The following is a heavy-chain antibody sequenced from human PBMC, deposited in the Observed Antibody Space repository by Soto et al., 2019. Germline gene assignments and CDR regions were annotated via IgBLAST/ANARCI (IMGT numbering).Heavy chain of an antibody. CDR1: GYTFTRYP. V-gene: IGHV1-3*01. CDR3: ARDLGGSSGYYWFDP. Sequence: ASVKVSCKASGYTFTRYPIHWVRQAPGQRLEWMGWINAANGDTGYSQRFQGRVTLTRDTPASTVYMELRSLRSDDTAVYYCARDLGGSSGYYWFDPWGQGTLVTVSS. J-gene: IGHJ5*02. D-gene: IGHD3-22*01. CDR2: INAANGDT.